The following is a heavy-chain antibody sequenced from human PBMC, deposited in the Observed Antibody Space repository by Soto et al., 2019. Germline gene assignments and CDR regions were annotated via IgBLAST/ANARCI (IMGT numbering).Heavy chain of an antibody. CDR3: ARVGGRSSSWHGGGYFDY. CDR2: ISYDGSNK. V-gene: IGHV3-30-3*01. J-gene: IGHJ4*02. CDR1: GFTFSSYA. Sequence: QVQLVESGGGVVQPGRSLRLSCAASGFTFSSYAMHWVRQAPGKGLEWGAVISYDGSNKYYADSVKGRFTISRDNSKNTLYLQMNSLRAEDTAVYYCARVGGRSSSWHGGGYFDYWGQGTLVTVSS. D-gene: IGHD6-13*01.